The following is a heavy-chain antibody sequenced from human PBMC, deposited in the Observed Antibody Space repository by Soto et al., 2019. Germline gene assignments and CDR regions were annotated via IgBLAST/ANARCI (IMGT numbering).Heavy chain of an antibody. CDR2: VLHDGNNK. D-gene: IGHD3-10*01. V-gene: IGHV3-30-3*01. Sequence: QVQLVESGGGVVQPGRSLRLSCAASGFTFSDYIMHWVRQAPGEGREGVAMVLHDGNNKYYADSVKGRFTISRDNSKNTLYLQMNSLRTEDTAMYYCARDDEDGSYCDLGYWGQGTLVTVSS. J-gene: IGHJ4*02. CDR1: GFTFSDYI. CDR3: ARDDEDGSYCDLGY.